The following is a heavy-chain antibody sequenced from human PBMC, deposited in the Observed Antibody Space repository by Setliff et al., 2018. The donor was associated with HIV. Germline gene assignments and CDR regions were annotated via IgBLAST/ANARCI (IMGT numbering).Heavy chain of an antibody. V-gene: IGHV4-59*12. Sequence: SETLSLTCTVSGGSISSYYWSWIRQPPGKGLEWIGYIYYSGSTKYNPSLKSRVTISVDTSKNQFSLRLTSVTAADTAVYFCARKVGGDFDYWGQGTLVTVSS. CDR1: GGSISSYY. CDR2: IYYSGST. J-gene: IGHJ4*02. CDR3: ARKVGGDFDY. D-gene: IGHD4-17*01.